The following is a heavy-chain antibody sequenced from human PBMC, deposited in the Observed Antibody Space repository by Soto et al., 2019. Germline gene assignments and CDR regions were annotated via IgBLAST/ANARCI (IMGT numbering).Heavy chain of an antibody. Sequence: VQLVESGGGVVQPGRSLRLSCAASGFTFSSYGMHWVRQAPGKGLEWVAVIWYDGSNKYYADSVKGRFTISRDNSKNTLYLQMNSLRAEDTAVYYCAREGELPYFDYWGQGTLVTVSS. CDR3: AREGELPYFDY. V-gene: IGHV3-33*01. CDR1: GFTFSSYG. CDR2: IWYDGSNK. D-gene: IGHD1-26*01. J-gene: IGHJ4*02.